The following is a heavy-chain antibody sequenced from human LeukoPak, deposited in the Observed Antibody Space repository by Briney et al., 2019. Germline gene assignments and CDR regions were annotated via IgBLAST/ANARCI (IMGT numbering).Heavy chain of an antibody. CDR1: GFTFSNAW. CDR2: IKSKTDGGTT. V-gene: IGHV3-15*01. CDR3: TTLHDCSSTSCYHGPLDY. D-gene: IGHD2-2*01. Sequence: GGSLRLSCAASGFTFSNAWMSWVRQAPGKGLEWVGRIKSKTDGGTTDYAAPVKGRFTISRDDSKNTLYLQMNSLKTEDTAVYYCTTLHDCSSTSCYHGPLDYWGQGTLVTVSS. J-gene: IGHJ4*02.